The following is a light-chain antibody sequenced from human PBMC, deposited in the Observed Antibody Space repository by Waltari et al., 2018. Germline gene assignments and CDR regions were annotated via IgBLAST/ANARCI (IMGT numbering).Light chain of an antibody. CDR3: QQYGTSPLT. Sequence: DIQMTQSPSSLSASVGDRVTMTCRASQGINNWLAWYQQVPGRAPKLLIYSASSLQSGVPSRFSGSGSGTNFTLTITSLQPEDFATYYCQQYGTSPLTFGGGTKVEIK. CDR1: QGINNW. CDR2: SAS. J-gene: IGKJ4*01. V-gene: IGKV1-12*01.